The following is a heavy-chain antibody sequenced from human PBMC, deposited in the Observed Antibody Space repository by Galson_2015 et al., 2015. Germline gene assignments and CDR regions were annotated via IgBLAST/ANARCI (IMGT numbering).Heavy chain of an antibody. CDR1: GFTFSSYA. D-gene: IGHD4-17*01. CDR2: ISGSGGST. Sequence: SLRLSCAASGFTFSSYAMSWVRQAPGKGLEWVSAISGSGGSTYYADSVKGRFTISRDNSKNTLYLQMNSLRAEDTAVYYCAKDLRYRTGGDWFDPWGQGTLVTVSS. J-gene: IGHJ5*02. CDR3: AKDLRYRTGGDWFDP. V-gene: IGHV3-23*01.